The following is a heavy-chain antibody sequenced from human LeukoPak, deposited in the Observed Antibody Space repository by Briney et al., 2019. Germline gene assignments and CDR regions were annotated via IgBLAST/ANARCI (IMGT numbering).Heavy chain of an antibody. J-gene: IGHJ6*03. V-gene: IGHV3-11*04. CDR3: ARGLRYYYYYMDV. CDR1: GFTFSDYY. D-gene: IGHD4-17*01. CDR2: ISSSGSTI. Sequence: GGSLRLSCAASGFTFSDYYMSWIRQAPGKGLGWVSYISSSGSTIYYADSVKGRFTISRDNAKNSLYLQMNSLRAEDTAVYYCARGLRYYYYYMDVWGKGTTVTVSS.